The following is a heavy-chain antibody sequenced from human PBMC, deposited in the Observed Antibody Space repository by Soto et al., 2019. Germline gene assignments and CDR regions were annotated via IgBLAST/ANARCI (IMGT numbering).Heavy chain of an antibody. V-gene: IGHV4-59*01. CDR2: IYYGGST. Sequence: SETLSLTGTVSGGSISSYYWSWIRQPPWKGLEWIGYIYYGGSTNYNPSLKSRITISVDTSKNQFSLKLSSVTAADTAVYYCAIQYCTNGVCYRGGEDYYYGMDVGGQGTKV. J-gene: IGHJ6*02. CDR3: AIQYCTNGVCYRGGEDYYYGMDV. CDR1: GGSISSYY. D-gene: IGHD2-8*01.